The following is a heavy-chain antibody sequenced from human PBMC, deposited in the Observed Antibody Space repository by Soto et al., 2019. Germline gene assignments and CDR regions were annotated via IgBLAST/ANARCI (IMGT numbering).Heavy chain of an antibody. CDR1: GFSFSTYA. CDR3: ARDPAPQDNYILTGYFPFDY. D-gene: IGHD3-9*01. Sequence: QVQLVESGGGVVQPRRSLRLSCAASGFSFSTYAMHWVRQTPGKGLEWVAVISYDGDHKYYTDSVKGRFTISRDNSQNTLYLLMDSLRIEDTAMYYCARDPAPQDNYILTGYFPFDYWGQGTLVTVSS. CDR2: ISYDGDHK. J-gene: IGHJ4*02. V-gene: IGHV3-30-3*01.